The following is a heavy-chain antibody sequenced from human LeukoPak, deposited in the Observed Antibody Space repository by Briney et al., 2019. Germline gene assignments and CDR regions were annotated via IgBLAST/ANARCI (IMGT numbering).Heavy chain of an antibody. CDR1: GGSISSYY. Sequence: SSETLSLTCTVSGGSISSYYWSWIRQPPGKGLEWIGYIYTSGSTNYNPSLKSRVTISVDTSKNQFSVKMSSVPAADTAVYYCARLVGARGIAEAGIPSTYYFDYWGQGTLVTVSS. D-gene: IGHD6-13*01. CDR3: ARLVGARGIAEAGIPSTYYFDY. V-gene: IGHV4-4*09. CDR2: IYTSGST. J-gene: IGHJ4*02.